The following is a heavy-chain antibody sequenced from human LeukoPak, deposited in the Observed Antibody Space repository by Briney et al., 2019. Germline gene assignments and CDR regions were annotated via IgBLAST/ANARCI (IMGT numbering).Heavy chain of an antibody. V-gene: IGHV3-21*01. CDR1: RFTFSRYS. D-gene: IGHD2-15*01. CDR3: AREGSPLGYCSGGSCPDAFDI. CDR2: ISISSNYI. Sequence: GGSLRLSCAASRFTFSRYSMNWVRQAPGKGLEWVSSISISSNYIYYPDSLKGRFTISRDNAKNSLYLQMNSLRAEDTAVYYCAREGSPLGYCSGGSCPDAFDIWGQGTMVTVSS. J-gene: IGHJ3*02.